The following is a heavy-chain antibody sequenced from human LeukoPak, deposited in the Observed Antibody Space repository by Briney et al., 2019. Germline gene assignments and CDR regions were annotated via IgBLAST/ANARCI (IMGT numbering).Heavy chain of an antibody. CDR3: ARVSSFSMDV. CDR2: ISSGGGYI. V-gene: IGHV3-21*01. Sequence: PGGSLRLSCAASGFIFSSYSMNWVRQAPGKGLEWVSSISSGGGYIYYADSVKGRFTISRDNARNSVYLQMNSLRAEDTAVYYCARVSSFSMDVWGQGTTVTVSS. D-gene: IGHD6-6*01. J-gene: IGHJ6*02. CDR1: GFIFSSYS.